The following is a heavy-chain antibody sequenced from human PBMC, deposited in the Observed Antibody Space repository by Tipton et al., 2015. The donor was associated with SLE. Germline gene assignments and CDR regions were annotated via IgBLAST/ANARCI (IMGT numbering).Heavy chain of an antibody. CDR1: GGSISSYY. D-gene: IGHD3-22*01. V-gene: IGHV4-4*07. J-gene: IGHJ4*02. CDR2: IYTSGST. Sequence: TLSLTCTVSGGSISSYYWSWIRQPAGKGLEWIGRIYTSGSTNYNPSLKSRVTISVDTSNNQFSLKLTTVTAADTAVYYCARVQDYYDSSGYQDYWGQGTLVTVSS. CDR3: ARVQDYYDSSGYQDY.